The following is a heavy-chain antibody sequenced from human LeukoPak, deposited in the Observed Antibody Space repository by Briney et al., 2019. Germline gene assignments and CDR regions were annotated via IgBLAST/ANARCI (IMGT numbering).Heavy chain of an antibody. D-gene: IGHD3-10*01. CDR1: GGSISSYY. V-gene: IGHV4-59*01. CDR3: ERNAYNYYGSGSYIDY. Sequence: KPSETLSLTCTVFGGSISSYYWSWIRQPPGKGLEWIGYIYYSGSTNYNPSLKSRVTISVDTSKNQFSLKLSSVTAADTAVYYCERNAYNYYGSGSYIDYWGQGTLVTVSS. J-gene: IGHJ4*02. CDR2: IYYSGST.